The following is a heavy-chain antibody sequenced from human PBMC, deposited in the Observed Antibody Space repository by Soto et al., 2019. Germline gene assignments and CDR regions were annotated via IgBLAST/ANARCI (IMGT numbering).Heavy chain of an antibody. CDR3: ARERGYGAYGNHDFDY. D-gene: IGHD5-12*01. V-gene: IGHV3-23*01. CDR2: ISSSGGST. Sequence: PGGSLRLSCAASGFTFSSYALSWVRQAPGKGLEWVSAISSSGGSTYYVDSVKGRFTISRDNSKDTVNLQMNSLRAEDTAVYYCARERGYGAYGNHDFDYWGQGT. CDR1: GFTFSSYA. J-gene: IGHJ4*02.